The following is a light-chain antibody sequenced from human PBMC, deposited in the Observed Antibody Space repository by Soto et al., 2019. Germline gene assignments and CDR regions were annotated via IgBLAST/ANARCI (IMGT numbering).Light chain of an antibody. CDR2: TTN. V-gene: IGLV1-44*01. CDR3: AAWDDSLNGHV. Sequence: QSVLTQPHSASGTPGQRVTISCSGSSSNIGTSSVHWFQQLPGTAPKLLIATTNQRRSGVPERFSGSNSGTSASLDISWPQSEDDADYYCAAWDDSLNGHVFGTGTKVTGL. J-gene: IGLJ1*01. CDR1: SSNIGTSS.